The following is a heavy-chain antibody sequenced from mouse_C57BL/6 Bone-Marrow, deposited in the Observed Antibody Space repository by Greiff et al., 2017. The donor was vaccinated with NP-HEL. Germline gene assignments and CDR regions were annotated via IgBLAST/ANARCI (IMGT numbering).Heavy chain of an antibody. V-gene: IGHV1-15*01. CDR1: GYTFTDYE. CDR3: TRWNYYGSSYYAMDY. J-gene: IGHJ4*01. D-gene: IGHD1-1*01. CDR2: IDPETGGT. Sequence: QVQLQQSGAELVRPGASVTLSCKASGYTFTDYEMHWVKQTPVHGLEWIGAIDPETGGTAYTQKFKGKAILTADKSSSTAYMELRSLTSEDSAVYYCTRWNYYGSSYYAMDYWGQGTSVTVSS.